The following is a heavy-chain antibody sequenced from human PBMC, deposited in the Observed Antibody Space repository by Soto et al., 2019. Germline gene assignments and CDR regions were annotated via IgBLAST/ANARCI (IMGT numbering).Heavy chain of an antibody. CDR2: ISYDGSNK. V-gene: IGHV3-30*18. CDR1: GFTFSSYG. Sequence: QPGGSLRLSCAASGFTFSSYGMHWVRQAPGKGLEWVAVISYDGSNKYYADSVKGRFTISRDNSKNTLYLQMNSLRAEDTAVYYCAKAGVATRRPYYFDYWGQGTLVTVSS. CDR3: AKAGVATRRPYYFDY. J-gene: IGHJ4*02. D-gene: IGHD5-12*01.